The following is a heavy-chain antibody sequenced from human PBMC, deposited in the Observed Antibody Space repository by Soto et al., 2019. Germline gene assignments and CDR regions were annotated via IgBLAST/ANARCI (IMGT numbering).Heavy chain of an antibody. CDR1: GFTFSSYA. CDR3: EIRKTGSYFDY. Sequence: PGGSLRLSCAASGFTFSSYAMSWVRQAPGKGLEWVSAIGASGAGTDYADSVKGRFTISRDNSKNTLHLQMNSLRAEDKAAYYCEIRKTGSYFDYWGQGTPVTVYS. CDR2: IGASGAGT. D-gene: IGHD1-26*01. J-gene: IGHJ4*02. V-gene: IGHV3-23*01.